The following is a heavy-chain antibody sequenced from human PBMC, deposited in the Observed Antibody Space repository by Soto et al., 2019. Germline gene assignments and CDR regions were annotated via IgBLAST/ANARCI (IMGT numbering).Heavy chain of an antibody. J-gene: IGHJ4*02. D-gene: IGHD2-2*01. V-gene: IGHV3-64*02. CDR1: GFTFSSYN. Sequence: EVQLVESGEGLVQPGGSLRLSCAASGFTFSSYNIHWIRQAPGKGLEFVSAISRSGDRTYYADSVKGRFTITRDNSKNTVWLQMGSLGAEDMGVYYWAGAGCSRGQCYYFDYGGGGALFSVSS. CDR3: AGAGCSRGQCYYFDY. CDR2: ISRSGDRT.